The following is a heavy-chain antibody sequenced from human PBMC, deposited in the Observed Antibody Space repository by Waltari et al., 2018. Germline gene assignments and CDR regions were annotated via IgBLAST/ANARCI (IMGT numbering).Heavy chain of an antibody. CDR2: IFPIFWTA. D-gene: IGHD1-26*01. V-gene: IGHV1-69*14. J-gene: IGHJ4*02. CDR3: ARGGVVATVAHFDY. Sequence: QVQLVQSGAEVKKPGSSVKVSCKASGGTFSSYAISWVRQAPGQGLEWMGGIFPIFWTANYAQQFQGRVTITADKSTSTAYMWLSSLRSEDTAVYYCARGGVVATVAHFDYWGQGTLVTVSS. CDR1: GGTFSSYA.